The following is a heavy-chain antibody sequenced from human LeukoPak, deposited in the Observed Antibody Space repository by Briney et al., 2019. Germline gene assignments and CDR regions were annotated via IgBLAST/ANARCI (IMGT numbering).Heavy chain of an antibody. CDR3: ARESQPLWFGQGNSFDP. V-gene: IGHV3-21*01. CDR1: GFTFTSYS. D-gene: IGHD3-10*01. CDR2: ISSSSNYI. Sequence: GGSLRLSCAASGFTFTSYSMNWVRQAPGKGPEWVSSISSSSNYIYYADSVKGRFTISRDNAKNSLYLQMNSLRAEDTAVYYCARESQPLWFGQGNSFDPWGQGTLVTVSS. J-gene: IGHJ5*02.